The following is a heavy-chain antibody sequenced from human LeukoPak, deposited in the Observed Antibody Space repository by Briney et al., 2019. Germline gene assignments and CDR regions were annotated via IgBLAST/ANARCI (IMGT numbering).Heavy chain of an antibody. CDR2: ISAYHGNT. J-gene: IGHJ6*03. D-gene: IGHD6-19*01. Sequence: GASVKVSCKASGSTFTSYGISWVRQAPGQGLEWMGWISAYHGNTNYAQKLQGRLTMTTDTSTSTAYMELRSLRSDDTAVYYCARLHVRGYSSGWYPYYYYMDVWGKGATVTVSS. CDR3: ARLHVRGYSSGWYPYYYYMDV. V-gene: IGHV1-18*01. CDR1: GSTFTSYG.